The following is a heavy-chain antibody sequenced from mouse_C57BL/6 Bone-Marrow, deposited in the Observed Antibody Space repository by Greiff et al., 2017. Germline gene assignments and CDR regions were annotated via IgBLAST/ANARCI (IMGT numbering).Heavy chain of an antibody. CDR2: IHPTSGST. V-gene: IGHV1-64*01. CDR1: GYTFTSYW. D-gene: IGHD1-1*01. Sequence: QVQLQQPGAELVKPGASVKLSCKASGYTFTSYWMHWVKPRPGQGLEWIGMIHPTSGSTNYNEKFKSKATLTVDKSSSTAYMQRSSLTSEDSAVYYCARRDYYYGSSPWCFDVWGTGTTVTVSS. J-gene: IGHJ1*03. CDR3: ARRDYYYGSSPWCFDV.